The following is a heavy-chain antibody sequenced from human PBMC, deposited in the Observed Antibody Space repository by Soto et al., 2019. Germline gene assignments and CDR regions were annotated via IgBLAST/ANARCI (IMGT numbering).Heavy chain of an antibody. D-gene: IGHD6-6*01. V-gene: IGHV4-31*03. CDR3: ARDRVQAARKAFDI. CDR2: IYYSGST. J-gene: IGHJ3*02. Sequence: QVQLQESGPGLVKPSQTLSLTCTVSGGSISSGGYYWSWIRQHPGKGLEWIGYIYYSGSTYYNPSLKSRVTISVDTSKNQFSLKLSSVTAADTAVYYCARDRVQAARKAFDIWGQGTMVTVSS. CDR1: GGSISSGGYY.